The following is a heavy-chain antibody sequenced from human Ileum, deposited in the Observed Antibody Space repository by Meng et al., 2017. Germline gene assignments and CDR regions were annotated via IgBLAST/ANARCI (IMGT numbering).Heavy chain of an antibody. D-gene: IGHD3-10*01. V-gene: IGHV4-34*01. J-gene: IGHJ2*01. CDR1: GGSFSGYY. Sequence: QVQLQQWGAGRLKPAETVSRTCAVYGGSFSGYYWTWIRQPPGKGLEWSGEIHHSGSTNYNPSLKSRVTMSIDTSKIQFSLELSSVTAADAAVYYCARYGGSGSYWHFDPWGRGTLVTVSS. CDR3: ARYGGSGSYWHFDP. CDR2: IHHSGST.